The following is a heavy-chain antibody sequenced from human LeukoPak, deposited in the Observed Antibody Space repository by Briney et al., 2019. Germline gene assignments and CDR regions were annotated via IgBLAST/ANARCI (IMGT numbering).Heavy chain of an antibody. V-gene: IGHV4-34*01. D-gene: IGHD6-25*01. Sequence: SETLSLTCAVYGGSFSGYYWSWIRQPPGEGLEWIGEINHSGSTNYNPSLKSRVTISVDTSKNQFSLKLSSVTAADTAVYYCASLAAGGVDYWGQRTLVTVSS. J-gene: IGHJ4*02. CDR1: GGSFSGYY. CDR3: ASLAAGGVDY. CDR2: INHSGST.